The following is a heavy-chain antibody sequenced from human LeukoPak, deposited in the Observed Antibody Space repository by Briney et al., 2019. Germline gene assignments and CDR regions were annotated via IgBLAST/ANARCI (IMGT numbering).Heavy chain of an antibody. CDR2: INSDGSST. Sequence: GGSLRLSCAASGFTFSSYWMHWVRQAPGKGLVWVSRINSDGSSTSYADSVKGRFTISRDNAKNTLYLQMNSLRAGDTAVYYCAKSFRSTSLDYWGQGTLVTVSS. CDR1: GFTFSSYW. D-gene: IGHD2-2*01. CDR3: AKSFRSTSLDY. J-gene: IGHJ4*02. V-gene: IGHV3-74*01.